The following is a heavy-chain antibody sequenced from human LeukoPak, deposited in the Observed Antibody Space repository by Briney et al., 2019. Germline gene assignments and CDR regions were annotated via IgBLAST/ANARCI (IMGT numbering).Heavy chain of an antibody. V-gene: IGHV1-3*01. J-gene: IGHJ4*02. D-gene: IGHD3-10*01. CDR1: GYTFTSYA. CDR2: INAGNGNT. CDR3: ARDSITMVRGVRY. Sequence: ATVKVSCKASGYTFTSYAMHWVRQAPGQRLEWMGWINAGNGNTKYSQKFQGRVTITRDTSASTAYMELSSLRSEDTAVYYCARDSITMVRGVRYWGQGTLVTVSS.